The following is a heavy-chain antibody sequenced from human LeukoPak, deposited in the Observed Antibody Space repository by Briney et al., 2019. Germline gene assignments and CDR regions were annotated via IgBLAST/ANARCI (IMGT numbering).Heavy chain of an antibody. Sequence: GGSLRLSCAASGFTFSSYAMHWVRQAPGKGLEWVAVISYDGSNKYYADSVKGRFTISRDNSKNTLYLQMNSPRAEDTAVYYCARGSWYSSSWTTNWFDPWGQGTLVTVSS. J-gene: IGHJ5*02. D-gene: IGHD6-13*01. CDR1: GFTFSSYA. CDR2: ISYDGSNK. CDR3: ARGSWYSSSWTTNWFDP. V-gene: IGHV3-30-3*01.